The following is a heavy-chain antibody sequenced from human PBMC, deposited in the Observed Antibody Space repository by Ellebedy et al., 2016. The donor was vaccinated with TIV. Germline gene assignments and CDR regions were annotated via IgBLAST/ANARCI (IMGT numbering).Heavy chain of an antibody. CDR2: IIPIFGTA. V-gene: IGHV1-69*05. CDR1: GGTFSSYA. Sequence: AASVKVSCKASGGTFSSYAISWVRQAPGQGLEWMGGIIPIFGTANYAQKFQGRVTMTRDTSTSTVYMELSSLRSEDTAVYYCASCSGGSCYGDYWGQGTLVTVSS. CDR3: ASCSGGSCYGDY. D-gene: IGHD2-15*01. J-gene: IGHJ4*02.